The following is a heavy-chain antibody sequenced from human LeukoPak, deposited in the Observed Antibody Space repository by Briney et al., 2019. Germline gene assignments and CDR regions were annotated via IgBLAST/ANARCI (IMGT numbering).Heavy chain of an antibody. D-gene: IGHD5-18*01. J-gene: IGHJ4*02. CDR2: ISTSGGST. V-gene: IGHV3-23*01. CDR1: GFTFSSSA. Sequence: GGSLRLSCAASGFTFSSSAMSWVRQAPGKGLKWVSGISTSGGSTYYSDSVKGRFTISRDNSKNTLYLQMNSLRAEDTAVYYCANGYNYGLDYWGQGTLVTVSS. CDR3: ANGYNYGLDY.